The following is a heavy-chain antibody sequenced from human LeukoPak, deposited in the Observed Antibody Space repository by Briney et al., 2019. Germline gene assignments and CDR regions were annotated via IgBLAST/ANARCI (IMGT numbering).Heavy chain of an antibody. V-gene: IGHV1-2*02. D-gene: IGHD6-13*01. CDR1: GYTFTGYY. J-gene: IGHJ4*02. CDR3: ARDPPIAAAGSPPTTQIDY. Sequence: GASVKVSCKASGYTFTGYYMHWVRRAPGQGLEWMGWINPNSGGTNYAQKFQGRVTMTRDTSISTAYMELSRLRSDDTAVYYCARDPPIAAAGSPPTTQIDYWGQGTLVTVSS. CDR2: INPNSGGT.